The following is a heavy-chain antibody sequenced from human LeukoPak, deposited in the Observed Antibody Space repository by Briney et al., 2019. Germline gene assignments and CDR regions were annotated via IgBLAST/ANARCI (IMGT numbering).Heavy chain of an antibody. CDR2: ISNDGDTT. CDR3: ARVDPDSHIVSAVDA. D-gene: IGHD6-25*01. CDR1: GFSFITYW. Sequence: GGSLRLSCAASGFSFITYWMGWVRQAPGKGLEYVSAISNDGDTTFYTNSVKGRFTISRDNFKNTLSLQMDSLRVEDMAVYYCARVDPDSHIVSAVDAWGQGTMVTVSS. V-gene: IGHV3-64*01. J-gene: IGHJ3*01.